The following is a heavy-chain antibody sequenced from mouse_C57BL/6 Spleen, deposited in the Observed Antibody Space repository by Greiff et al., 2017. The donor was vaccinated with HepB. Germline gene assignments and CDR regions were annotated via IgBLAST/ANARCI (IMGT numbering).Heavy chain of an antibody. V-gene: IGHV1-53*01. J-gene: IGHJ4*01. CDR1: GYTFTSYW. Sequence: VQLQQSGTELVKPGASVKLSCKASGYTFTSYWMHWVKQRPGQGLEWIGNINPSNGGTNYNEKFKSKATLTVDKSSSTAYMQLSSLTSEDSAVYYCARLGSTYYYAMHYWGQGTSVTVSS. CDR2: INPSNGGT. D-gene: IGHD2-1*01. CDR3: ARLGSTYYYAMHY.